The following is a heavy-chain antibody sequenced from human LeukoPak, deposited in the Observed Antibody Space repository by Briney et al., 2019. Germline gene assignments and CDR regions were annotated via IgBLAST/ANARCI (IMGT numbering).Heavy chain of an antibody. CDR3: AREGRDSCSGGSCVTNPDY. CDR2: INQDGSEK. CDR1: GFTFSDYW. Sequence: PGGSLRLYCAASGFTFSDYWMNWVRQAPGKGLEWVADINQDGSEKYYVDSVKGRFTISRDNAKNSLFLHMNSLRAEDPALYYCAREGRDSCSGGSCVTNPDYWGQGTLVTVSS. J-gene: IGHJ4*02. V-gene: IGHV3-7*01. D-gene: IGHD2-15*01.